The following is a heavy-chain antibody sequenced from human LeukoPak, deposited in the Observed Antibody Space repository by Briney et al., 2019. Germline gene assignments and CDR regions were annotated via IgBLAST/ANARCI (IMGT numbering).Heavy chain of an antibody. Sequence: GASLQISCKASGSSFTTYWIGWVRQLPGKGLEWMGIIFPADSSTRYSPSFQGQLSVSADKSMTTAYLQWSSLKASDTAMYFCARWVTADRGKKDAFDIWGQGTMVTVSS. V-gene: IGHV5-51*01. CDR2: IFPADSST. CDR3: ARWVTADRGKKDAFDI. J-gene: IGHJ3*02. D-gene: IGHD2-21*02. CDR1: GSSFTTYW.